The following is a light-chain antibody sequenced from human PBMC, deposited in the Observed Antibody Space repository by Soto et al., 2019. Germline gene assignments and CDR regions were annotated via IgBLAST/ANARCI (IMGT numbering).Light chain of an antibody. CDR1: QGISNY. Sequence: DIQMTQSPSSLSASVGDRVTITCRASQGISNYLAWYQQKPGKVPKLLIYAASTLQSGVPSRFSGSGSGTDFTHTSSSRQPEDGATDYCQKYNRAPWTFGQGTKVEIK. J-gene: IGKJ1*01. CDR3: QKYNRAPWT. CDR2: AAS. V-gene: IGKV1-27*01.